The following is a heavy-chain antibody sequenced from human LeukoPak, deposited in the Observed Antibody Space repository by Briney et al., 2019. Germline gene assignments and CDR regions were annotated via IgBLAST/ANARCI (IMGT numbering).Heavy chain of an antibody. J-gene: IGHJ3*02. CDR1: GGTFCSYA. CDR2: INPNSGGT. D-gene: IGHD3-16*01. Sequence: ASVKVSCKASGGTFCSYAISWVRQAPGQGLEWMGWINPNSGGTNYAQKFQGRVTMTRDTSISTAYMELSRLRSDDTAVYYCARGGLYYVWDAFDIWGRGTMVTVSS. CDR3: ARGGLYYVWDAFDI. V-gene: IGHV1-2*02.